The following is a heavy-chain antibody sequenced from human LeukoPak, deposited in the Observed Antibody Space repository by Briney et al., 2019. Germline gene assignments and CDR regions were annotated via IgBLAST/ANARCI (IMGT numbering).Heavy chain of an antibody. CDR3: ARDMVRGVSLNWFDP. CDR2: INHFGTA. Sequence: SETLSLTCAVYGGSFRGYYRSWIRQSAGKGLEWIGEINHFGTANYNPSLKSRVTISVDTSKNQFSLKLSSVTAADTAVYYCARDMVRGVSLNWFDPWGQGTLVTVSS. V-gene: IGHV4-34*01. J-gene: IGHJ5*02. D-gene: IGHD3-10*01. CDR1: GGSFRGYY.